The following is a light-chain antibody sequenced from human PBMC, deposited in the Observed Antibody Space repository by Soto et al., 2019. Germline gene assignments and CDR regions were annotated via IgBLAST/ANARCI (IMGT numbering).Light chain of an antibody. J-gene: IGKJ1*01. CDR2: DAS. CDR1: QSVSNSY. Sequence: IVLTQSPGTLSLSPGERATLSCRASQSVSNSYLAWYQQKPGQAPRLLIYDASSRATGISDRFSGSGSGTDFTLTISRLEPEDFAVYWCQQYDSSPRTFGQGTKVEIK. CDR3: QQYDSSPRT. V-gene: IGKV3-20*01.